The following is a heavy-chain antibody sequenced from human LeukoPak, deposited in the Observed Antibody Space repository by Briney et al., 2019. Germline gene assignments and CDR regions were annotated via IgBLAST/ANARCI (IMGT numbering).Heavy chain of an antibody. CDR1: GFTFSSYW. CDR3: AKADPLITFGGVIVPSKFDY. J-gene: IGHJ4*02. D-gene: IGHD3-16*02. Sequence: GGSLRLSCAASGFTFSSYWMSWVRQAPGKGLEWVAVISYDGSNKYYADSVKGRFTISRDNSKNTLYLQMNSLRAEDTAVYYCAKADPLITFGGVIVPSKFDYWGQGTLVTVSS. CDR2: ISYDGSNK. V-gene: IGHV3-30*18.